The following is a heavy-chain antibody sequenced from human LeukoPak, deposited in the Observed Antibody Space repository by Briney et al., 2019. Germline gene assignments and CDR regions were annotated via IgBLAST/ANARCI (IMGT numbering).Heavy chain of an antibody. Sequence: PSETLSLTCAVSGGSISSYYWSWVRQPPGKGLEWLGSIYYSGSTCYNPSLKSRVTISVDTSKNQFSLKLSSVTAADTAVYYCARLGYSYGSALFDYWGQGTLVTVSS. CDR2: IYYSGST. CDR1: GGSISSYY. J-gene: IGHJ4*02. D-gene: IGHD5-18*01. V-gene: IGHV4-39*01. CDR3: ARLGYSYGSALFDY.